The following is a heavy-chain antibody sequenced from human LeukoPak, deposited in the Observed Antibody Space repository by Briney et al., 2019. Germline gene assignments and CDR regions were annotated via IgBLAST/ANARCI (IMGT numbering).Heavy chain of an antibody. J-gene: IGHJ4*02. D-gene: IGHD3-16*01. CDR3: ARFPFDYVWGTDFFDS. CDR1: GASITTRSW. Sequence: SETLSLTCAVSGASITTRSWWSWVRQPPGKGLEWIGEISHSVTTNYNPSLKSRGTISLDKSNNHFSLELSSVTAADTAVYFCARFPFDYVWGTDFFDSWGQGTLVAVSS. CDR2: ISHSVTT. V-gene: IGHV4-4*02.